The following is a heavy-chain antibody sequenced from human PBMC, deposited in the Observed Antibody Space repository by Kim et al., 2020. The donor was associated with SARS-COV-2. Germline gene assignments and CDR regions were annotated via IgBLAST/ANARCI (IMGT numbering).Heavy chain of an antibody. CDR2: ISPYNGHT. V-gene: IGHV1-18*01. D-gene: IGHD6-13*01. CDR3: ARAWAADFFEY. Sequence: ASVKVSCKASGNTFTSYSISWVRQAPGQGLEWMGWISPYNGHTNYAQKFQGRVTLSADTSTTTAYMELRSLRSDDTAIYYCARAWAADFFEYWGQGTLVTVSS. J-gene: IGHJ1*01. CDR1: GNTFTSYS.